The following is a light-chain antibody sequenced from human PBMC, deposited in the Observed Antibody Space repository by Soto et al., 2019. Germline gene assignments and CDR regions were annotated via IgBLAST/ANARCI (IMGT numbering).Light chain of an antibody. CDR1: QSISSL. J-gene: IGKJ1*01. Sequence: DIQMTQSPSTLSASVGDRVTITCRASQSISSLLAWYQQKPGKAPKILIYKASSLETGVPSRFSGSGSGTEFTLAISSLQPDDFATYYCQQYNGYSRTFGQGTKVDIK. CDR3: QQYNGYSRT. CDR2: KAS. V-gene: IGKV1-5*03.